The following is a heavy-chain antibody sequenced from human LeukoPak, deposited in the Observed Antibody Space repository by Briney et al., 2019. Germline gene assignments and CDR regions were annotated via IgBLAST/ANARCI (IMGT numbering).Heavy chain of an antibody. D-gene: IGHD3-3*01. CDR3: ASRGTRDFWSGCLDY. CDR1: GGTFSSYA. CDR2: IIPILGIA. V-gene: IGHV1-69*04. Sequence: SVKVSCKASGGTFSSYAISWVRQAPGQGLEWMGRIIPILGIANYAQKFQGRVTITADKSTSTAYMELSSLRSEDTAVYYCASRGTRDFWSGCLDYWGQGTLVTVSS. J-gene: IGHJ4*02.